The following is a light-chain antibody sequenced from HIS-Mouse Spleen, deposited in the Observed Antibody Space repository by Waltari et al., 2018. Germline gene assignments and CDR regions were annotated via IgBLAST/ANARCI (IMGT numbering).Light chain of an antibody. CDR3: CSYAGSSTYWV. CDR1: SSDVGSYNL. J-gene: IGLJ3*02. CDR2: EGS. Sequence: QSALTQPASVSGSPGQSITISCTGTSSDVGSYNLVSWYQQHPGKAPKLMIYEGSKRPSGVSNRFSDPKSGNTASLTISGLQAEDEADYYCCSYAGSSTYWVFGGGTKLTVL. V-gene: IGLV2-23*01.